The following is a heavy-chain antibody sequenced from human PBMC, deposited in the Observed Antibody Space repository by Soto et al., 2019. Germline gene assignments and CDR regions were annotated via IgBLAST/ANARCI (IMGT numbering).Heavy chain of an antibody. J-gene: IGHJ4*02. CDR2: IIPIFGTA. CDR1: GGTFSSYA. CDR3: ARDGGVYDYSPFDY. Sequence: QVQLVQSGAEVKKPGSSVTVSCKASGGTFSSYAISWVRQAPGQGLEWMGGIIPIFGTADYAQKFQGRVTMTAHESTSAAYMELSSLRSEDTAVYYCARDGGVYDYSPFDYWGQGTLVTVSS. D-gene: IGHD4-4*01. V-gene: IGHV1-69*12.